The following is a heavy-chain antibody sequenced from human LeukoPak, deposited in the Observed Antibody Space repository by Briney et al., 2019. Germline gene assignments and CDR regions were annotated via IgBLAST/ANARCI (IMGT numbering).Heavy chain of an antibody. CDR3: ACLAGYYGSGSYPY. Sequence: ASVKVSCKASGYTSTGYYMHWVRQAPGQGLEWMGWITPNSGGTNYAQKFQGRVTMTRDTAFSTAYMELSRLRSDDTAVYYCACLAGYYGSGSYPYWGQGTLVTVSS. D-gene: IGHD3-10*01. CDR2: ITPNSGGT. V-gene: IGHV1-2*02. CDR1: GYTSTGYY. J-gene: IGHJ4*02.